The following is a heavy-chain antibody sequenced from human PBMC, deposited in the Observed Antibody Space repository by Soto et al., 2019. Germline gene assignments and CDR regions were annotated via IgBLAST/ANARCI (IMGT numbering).Heavy chain of an antibody. V-gene: IGHV3-33*01. CDR2: IWYDGINK. J-gene: IGHJ4*02. CDR1: GFTFRNYG. D-gene: IGHD3-16*01. Sequence: QVQLLESGGGVVQPGRSLRLSCATSGFTFRNYGMHWVRQAPGKGLEWVSGIWYDGINKYYADSVKGRFTIPRDTSKNTLFLQMNSLRVEDTAVYYCAIDLCGPFDYWGQGTPVSVAS. CDR3: AIDLCGPFDY.